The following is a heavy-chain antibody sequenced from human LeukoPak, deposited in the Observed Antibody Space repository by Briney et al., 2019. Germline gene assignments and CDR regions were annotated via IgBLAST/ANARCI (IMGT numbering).Heavy chain of an antibody. D-gene: IGHD3-10*01. CDR3: AKDGGVRGPDYYYYMDV. CDR2: ISYDGSNK. Sequence: PGGSLRLSCAASGSTFSSYAMHWVRQAPGKGLEWVAVISYDGSNKYYADSVKGRFTISRDNSKNTLYLQMNSLRAEDTAVYYCAKDGGVRGPDYYYYMDVWGKGTTVTISS. CDR1: GSTFSSYA. V-gene: IGHV3-30*04. J-gene: IGHJ6*03.